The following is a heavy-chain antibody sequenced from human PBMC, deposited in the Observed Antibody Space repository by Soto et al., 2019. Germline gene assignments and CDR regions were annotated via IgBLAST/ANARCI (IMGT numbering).Heavy chain of an antibody. V-gene: IGHV1-69*01. CDR1: GGTVSSYA. CDR3: ASATLAYCGGDCYRPDAFDI. J-gene: IGHJ3*02. Sequence: QVQLVQSGAEVKKPGSSVKVSCKASGGTVSSYAISWVRQAPGQGLEWAGGIIPIFGTANYAQKFQGRVTITADESTSTAYMELSSLRSEDTAVYYCASATLAYCGGDCYRPDAFDIWGQGTMVTVSS. CDR2: IIPIFGTA. D-gene: IGHD2-21*02.